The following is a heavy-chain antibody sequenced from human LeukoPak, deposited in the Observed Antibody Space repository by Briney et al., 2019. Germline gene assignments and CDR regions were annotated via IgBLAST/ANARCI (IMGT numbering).Heavy chain of an antibody. V-gene: IGHV3-53*01. Sequence: PGGSLRLSCAASGFTFTNYAMSWVRQAPGKGLEWVSIIFSGGSTYYADSVKGRFTISRDNSKNTLYLQMNSLRAEDTAVYYCARGSMTTVTKIDYWGQGTLVTVSS. J-gene: IGHJ4*02. CDR2: IFSGGST. D-gene: IGHD4-17*01. CDR1: GFTFTNYA. CDR3: ARGSMTTVTKIDY.